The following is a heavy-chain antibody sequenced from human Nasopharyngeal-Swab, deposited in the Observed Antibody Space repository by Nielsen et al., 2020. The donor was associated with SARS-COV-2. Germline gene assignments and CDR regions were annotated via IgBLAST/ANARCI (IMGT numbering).Heavy chain of an antibody. D-gene: IGHD2/OR15-2a*01. J-gene: IGHJ6*03. CDR1: GFTVSSNY. CDR3: AKHPIRIYYYYMDV. Sequence: GGSLRLSCAASGFTVSSNYMSWVRQAPGKGLEWVSAISGSGGSTYYADSVKGRFTISRDNSKNTLYLQMNSLRAEDTAVYYCAKHPIRIYYYYMDVWGKGTTVTVSS. V-gene: IGHV3-23*01. CDR2: ISGSGGST.